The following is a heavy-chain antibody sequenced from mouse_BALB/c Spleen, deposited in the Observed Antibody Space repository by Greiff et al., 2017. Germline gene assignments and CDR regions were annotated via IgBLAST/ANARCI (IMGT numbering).Heavy chain of an antibody. J-gene: IGHJ2*01. CDR1: GFTFSSYT. Sequence: EVQLVESGGGLVQPGGSLKLSCAASGFTFSSYTMSWVRQTPEKRLEWVAYISNGGGSTYYPDTVKGRFTISRDNAKNTLYLQMSSLKSEDTAMYDCARGGNFDYWGQGTTLTVSA. CDR3: ARGGNFDY. CDR2: ISNGGGST. V-gene: IGHV5-12-2*01.